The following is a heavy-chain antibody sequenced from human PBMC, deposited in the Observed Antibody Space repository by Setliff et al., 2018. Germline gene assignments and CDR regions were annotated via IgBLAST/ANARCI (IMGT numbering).Heavy chain of an antibody. CDR2: VTVYNGNT. CDR1: GYTFSNYG. J-gene: IGHJ4*02. V-gene: IGHV1-18*01. Sequence: GASVKVSCKASGYTFSNYGVTWVRQAPGQGLEWMGWVTVYNGNTKYAQNLQGRLTLTTDISTSTAYMELGSLTTDDTAVYYCARDNTIVGATDYWGQGALVTVSS. CDR3: ARDNTIVGATDY. D-gene: IGHD1-26*01.